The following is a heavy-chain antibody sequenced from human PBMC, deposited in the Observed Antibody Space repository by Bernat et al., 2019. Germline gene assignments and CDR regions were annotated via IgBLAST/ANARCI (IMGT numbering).Heavy chain of an antibody. V-gene: IGHV1-69*08. CDR3: ARDSIEYYYGSVSLYD. Sequence: QVQLVQSGAEVKKPGSSVKVSCKASGGTFSSYTISWVRQAPGQGLEWMGRIIPILGIANYAQKFQGRVTITADKSTSTAYMELSSLRSEDTAVYYCARDSIEYYYGSVSLYDWGQGTLVTVSS. J-gene: IGHJ4*02. D-gene: IGHD3-10*01. CDR1: GGTFSSYT. CDR2: IIPILGIA.